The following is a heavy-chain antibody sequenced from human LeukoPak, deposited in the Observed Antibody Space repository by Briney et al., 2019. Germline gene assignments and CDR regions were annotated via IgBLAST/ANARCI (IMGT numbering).Heavy chain of an antibody. V-gene: IGHV4-4*02. CDR1: GGSILSTNW. D-gene: IGHD1-26*01. Sequence: PSETLSLTCAVSGGSILSTNWWSWVRQPPGKGLEWIGEVHLSGASNHNPSLKSRVSMSIDKSRNHLSLELTSVTAADTAIYYCARESGAFSPFGFWGQGTLVTVSS. CDR3: ARESGAFSPFGF. J-gene: IGHJ4*02. CDR2: VHLSGAS.